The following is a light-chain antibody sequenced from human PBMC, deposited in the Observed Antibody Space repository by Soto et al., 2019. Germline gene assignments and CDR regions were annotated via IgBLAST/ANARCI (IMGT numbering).Light chain of an antibody. CDR1: SGDVGSFNL. CDR3: CSYAGSNTFDV. CDR2: EGS. J-gene: IGLJ1*01. V-gene: IGLV2-23*03. Sequence: QSVLTQPASVSGSPGQSITISCPGTSGDVGSFNLVSWYQQHPGKAPKLIIYEGSKRPSGVSNRFSGSKSGNTASLTISGLQAEDEADYYCCSYAGSNTFDVFGTGTKVTVL.